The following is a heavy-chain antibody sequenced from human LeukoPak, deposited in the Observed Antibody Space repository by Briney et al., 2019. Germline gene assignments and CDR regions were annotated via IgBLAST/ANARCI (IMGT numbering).Heavy chain of an antibody. J-gene: IGHJ5*02. Sequence: PSETLSLTCAVYGGSFSCYYWSWIRQPPGKGLEWIGEINHSGSTNYNPSLKSRVTISVDTSKNQFSLKLSSVTAADTAAYYCAIISEIWFGELPGGPWGQGTLVTVSS. CDR1: GGSFSCYY. D-gene: IGHD3-10*01. CDR3: AIISEIWFGELPGGP. V-gene: IGHV4-34*01. CDR2: INHSGST.